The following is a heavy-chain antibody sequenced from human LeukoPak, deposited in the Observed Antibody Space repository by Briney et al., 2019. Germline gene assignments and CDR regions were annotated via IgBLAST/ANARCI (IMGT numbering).Heavy chain of an antibody. D-gene: IGHD5-18*01. CDR2: IIPIFGTA. V-gene: IGHV1-69*13. CDR1: GGTFSSYA. Sequence: ASVKVSCKAPGGTFSSYAISWVRQAPGQGLEWMGGIIPIFGTANYAQKFQGRVTITADESTSTAYMELSSLRSEDTAVYYCARDIQGGYSYGYGGDYWGQGTLVTVSS. CDR3: ARDIQGGYSYGYGGDY. J-gene: IGHJ4*02.